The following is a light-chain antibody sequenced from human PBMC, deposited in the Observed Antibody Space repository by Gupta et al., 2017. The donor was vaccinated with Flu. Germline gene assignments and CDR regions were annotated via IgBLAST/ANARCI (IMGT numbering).Light chain of an antibody. CDR1: QSLLHSDGYNY. CDR2: LGS. J-gene: IGKJ1*01. Sequence: DIVITQSPLSLPVIPGEPASISCRSSQSLLHSDGYNYSDWYLQKPGQSPQVLIYLGSIRASGVPDRFSGSGSGTDFTLKISRVDAEDVGVYYCRQPLQTPWTFGQGTKVEIK. V-gene: IGKV2-28*01. CDR3: RQPLQTPWT.